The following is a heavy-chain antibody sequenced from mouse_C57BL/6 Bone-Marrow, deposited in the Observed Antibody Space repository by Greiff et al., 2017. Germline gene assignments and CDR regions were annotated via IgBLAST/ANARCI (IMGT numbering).Heavy chain of an antibody. CDR3: EFDYPAWFAY. D-gene: IGHD2-4*01. CDR2: INPNNGGT. V-gene: IGHV1-26*01. J-gene: IGHJ3*01. Sequence: EVQLQQSGPELVKPGASVKISCKASGYTFTDYYMNWVKQSHGKSLEWIGDINPNNGGTSYNQKFKGKATLTVDKSSSTAYIDLRSLTSEDSAVYYCEFDYPAWFAYWGQGTLVTVSA. CDR1: GYTFTDYY.